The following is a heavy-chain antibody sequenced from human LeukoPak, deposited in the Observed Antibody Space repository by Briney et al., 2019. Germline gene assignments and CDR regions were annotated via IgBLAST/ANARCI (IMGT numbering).Heavy chain of an antibody. D-gene: IGHD6-19*01. CDR3: ARGAEPEQWLFLLYFDY. V-gene: IGHV1-18*04. CDR2: ISAYNGNT. J-gene: IGHJ4*02. Sequence: ASVKVPCKASGYTFITYGINWVRQAPGQGHDWMGWISAYNGNTNYAQKLQDRVTMTTDTSTSTAYMELRSLRSDDTAVYYCARGAEPEQWLFLLYFDYWGQGTLVTVSS. CDR1: GYTFITYG.